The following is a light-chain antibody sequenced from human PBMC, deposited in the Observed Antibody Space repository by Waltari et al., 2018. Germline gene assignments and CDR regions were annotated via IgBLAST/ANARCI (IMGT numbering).Light chain of an antibody. Sequence: IQITQSPSTLSASVGDRVTITCRASQTISTGLAWYQHKPGQAPKLLIYDASTIQSGVPSRFSGSGSGTEFSLTISTLQPDDFATYYCQQYQTFRTFGRGTRVELK. V-gene: IGKV1-5*01. J-gene: IGKJ1*01. CDR3: QQYQTFRT. CDR2: DAS. CDR1: QTISTG.